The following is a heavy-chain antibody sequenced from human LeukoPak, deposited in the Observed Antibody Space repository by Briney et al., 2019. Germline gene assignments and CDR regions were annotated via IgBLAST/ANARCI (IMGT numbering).Heavy chain of an antibody. V-gene: IGHV3-30-3*01. CDR2: ISYDGSNK. J-gene: IGHJ3*02. D-gene: IGHD3-22*01. CDR1: GFTFSSYA. CDR3: ARDRDHYDSSGYYGAFDI. Sequence: GRSLRLSCAASGFTFSSYAMHWVRQAPGKGLEWVAIISYDGSNKYYADSVKGRFTISRDNSKNTLYLQMNSLRAEDTAVYYCARDRDHYDSSGYYGAFDIWGQGTMVTVSS.